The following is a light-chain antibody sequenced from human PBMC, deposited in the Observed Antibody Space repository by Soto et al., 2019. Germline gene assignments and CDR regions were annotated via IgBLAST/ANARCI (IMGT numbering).Light chain of an antibody. V-gene: IGLV2-11*01. CDR2: DVS. J-gene: IGLJ3*02. CDR3: CSYAGSYTWV. CDR1: SSDLGGYNF. Sequence: QSVLTQPRSVSGSPGQSVTISCTGTSSDLGGYNFVSWYQHHPGKAPKLMIYDVSKRPSGVPDRFSGSKSGTTASLTISGLQAEEEADYYCCSYAGSYTWVFGGGTKLTVL.